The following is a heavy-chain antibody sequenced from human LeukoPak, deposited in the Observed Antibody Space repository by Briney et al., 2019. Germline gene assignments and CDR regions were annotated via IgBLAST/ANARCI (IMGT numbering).Heavy chain of an antibody. CDR1: GYSISGGFY. J-gene: IGHJ5*02. V-gene: IGHV4-38-2*02. CDR2: MFHSGST. D-gene: IGHD1-26*01. Sequence: PSETLSLTCAVSGYSISGGFYWGWIRQTPGKGLEWIASMFHSGSTYYNPSLKTRVAISVDTSKNQFSLKLTSVTAADTAIYYCARDSGTYHTLNSWGQGTLVTVSS. CDR3: ARDSGTYHTLNS.